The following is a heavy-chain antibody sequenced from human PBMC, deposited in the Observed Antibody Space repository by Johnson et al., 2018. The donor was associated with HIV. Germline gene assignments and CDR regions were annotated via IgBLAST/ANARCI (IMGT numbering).Heavy chain of an antibody. CDR2: IYSGGST. D-gene: IGHD6-13*01. Sequence: EVQLVESGGGLVQPGGSLRLSCAASGFTFSSYWMHWVRQAPGKGLEWVSVIYSGGSTYYADSVRGRFTISRDNSKNTLYLQMSSLRVEDTAMYYCARDGESQQLPLGDAFDVWGRGTLVTVSS. CDR3: ARDGESQQLPLGDAFDV. J-gene: IGHJ3*01. V-gene: IGHV3-66*01. CDR1: GFTFSSYW.